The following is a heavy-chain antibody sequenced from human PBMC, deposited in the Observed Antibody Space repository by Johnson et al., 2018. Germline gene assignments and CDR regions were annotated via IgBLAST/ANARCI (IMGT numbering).Heavy chain of an antibody. D-gene: IGHD3-10*01. CDR1: GGSISSSTYY. Sequence: QVQLQESGPGLVKPSETLSLSCTVSGGSISSSTYYWVWIRQPPGKGLEWIASIYNSGSTYYNPSVESRVTISVDTSKNQISLRLPSVTAADGAVYYCARGFHWGDSGPRDPFDVWGQGTMVTVSS. CDR2: IYNSGST. J-gene: IGHJ3*01. V-gene: IGHV4-39*07. CDR3: ARGFHWGDSGPRDPFDV.